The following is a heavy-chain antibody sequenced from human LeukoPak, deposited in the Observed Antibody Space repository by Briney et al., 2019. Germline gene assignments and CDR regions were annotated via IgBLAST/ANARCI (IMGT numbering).Heavy chain of an antibody. CDR2: ISSSGRYK. CDR1: EFTFSGND. Sequence: PGGSLSLSCAASEFTFSGNDMSWIRQAPGKGLEWVSYISSSGRYKYYAESVKGRFTISRDSAKNSLFLQMNSLRAEDTAVYYCARGGAGRGYSGYGQLDYWGQGTLVTVSS. V-gene: IGHV3-11*04. CDR3: ARGGAGRGYSGYGQLDY. J-gene: IGHJ4*02. D-gene: IGHD5-12*01.